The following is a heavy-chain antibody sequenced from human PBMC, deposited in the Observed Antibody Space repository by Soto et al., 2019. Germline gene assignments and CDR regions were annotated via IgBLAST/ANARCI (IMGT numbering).Heavy chain of an antibody. CDR3: ARGWGRIFDY. J-gene: IGHJ4*02. V-gene: IGHV4-34*01. CDR2: INHSGRT. D-gene: IGHD7-27*01. CDR1: GGSFSGYY. Sequence: QVQLQQWGAGLLKPSETLSLTCAVYGGSFSGYYWNWIRQPPGKGLGGIGEINHSGRTNYTPSLQSRVTISGDTSKNQFSLKLSSVTAADTAVYYCARGWGRIFDYWGQGTLVTVSS.